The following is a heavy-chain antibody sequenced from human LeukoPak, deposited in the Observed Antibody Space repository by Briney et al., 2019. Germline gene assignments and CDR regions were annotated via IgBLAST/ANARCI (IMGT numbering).Heavy chain of an antibody. CDR3: AKLGYCSSTSCYAGVEYYFDY. D-gene: IGHD2-2*01. CDR2: ISGSGGST. Sequence: PGGSLRLSCAASGFTFSSYAMSWVRQAPGKGLEWVSAISGSGGSTYYADSVKGRFTISRDNSKNTLYLQMNSLRAEDTAVYYCAKLGYCSSTSCYAGVEYYFDYWGQGTLVTVSS. J-gene: IGHJ4*02. V-gene: IGHV3-23*01. CDR1: GFTFSSYA.